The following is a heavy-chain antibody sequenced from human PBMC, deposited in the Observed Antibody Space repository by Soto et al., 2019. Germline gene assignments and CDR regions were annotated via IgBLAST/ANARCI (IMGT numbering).Heavy chain of an antibody. J-gene: IGHJ4*02. CDR2: INSDGSIT. CDR1: GFTFTNVA. D-gene: IGHD6-13*01. Sequence: GGSLRLSCAASGFTFTNVAMTWVRQAPGKGLVWVSRINSDGSITSYADSVKGQFTISRDNAKNTLYLQMNSLRADDTAVYYCARGSSSWYVSFDYWGRGILVTVSS. CDR3: ARGSSSWYVSFDY. V-gene: IGHV3-74*01.